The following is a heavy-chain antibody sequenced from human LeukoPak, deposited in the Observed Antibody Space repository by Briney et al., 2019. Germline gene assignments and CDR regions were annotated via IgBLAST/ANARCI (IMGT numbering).Heavy chain of an antibody. CDR1: GYTFTGYY. D-gene: IGHD6-19*01. J-gene: IGHJ4*02. CDR3: ARVGYSSVCYDY. CDR2: IKPNSGGT. Sequence: ASVKVSCKASGYTFTGYYMHWVRQAPGQGLDWMGWIKPNSGGTNYAQKFQGRFTMTRDTSMSTDYMELSSLRSDDTAVYYCARVGYSSVCYDYWGQGPLVTVSS. V-gene: IGHV1-2*02.